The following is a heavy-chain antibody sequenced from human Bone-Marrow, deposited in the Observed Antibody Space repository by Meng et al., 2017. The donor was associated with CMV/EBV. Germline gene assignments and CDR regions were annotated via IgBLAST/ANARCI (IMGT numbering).Heavy chain of an antibody. CDR3: ARDLRYCSSTSCSYYFDY. CDR1: GGSVSSGSNY. J-gene: IGHJ4*02. Sequence: QVQLQQGGAGLLKPSETLSLPCTVAGGSVSSGSNYWSWIRQPPGKGLEWIGYIYYSGSTNYNPSHKSRVTISVDTSKNQFSLKLSSVTAADTAVYYCARDLRYCSSTSCSYYFDYWGQGTLVTVSS. V-gene: IGHV4-61*01. D-gene: IGHD2-2*01. CDR2: IYYSGST.